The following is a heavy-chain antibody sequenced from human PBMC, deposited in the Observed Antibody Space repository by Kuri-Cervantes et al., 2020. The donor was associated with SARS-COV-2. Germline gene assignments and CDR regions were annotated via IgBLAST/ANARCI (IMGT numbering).Heavy chain of an antibody. D-gene: IGHD6-6*01. J-gene: IGHJ5*02. CDR3: ARQLVRGNWFDP. Sequence: ASVKVSCKASGYTFTSYDINRVRQATGQGLEWMGWMNPNSGNTGYAQKFQGRVTMTRNTSISTAYMELSSLRSEDTAVYYCARQLVRGNWFDPWGQGTLVTVSS. CDR1: GYTFTSYD. CDR2: MNPNSGNT. V-gene: IGHV1-8*01.